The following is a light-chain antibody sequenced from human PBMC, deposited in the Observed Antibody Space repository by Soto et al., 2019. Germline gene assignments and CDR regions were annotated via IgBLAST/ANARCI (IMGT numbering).Light chain of an antibody. CDR1: SGYSNYK. Sequence: QPVLTQPPSASASLGASVTLTCTLSSGYSNYKVDWYQQRPGKGPRFVMRVGTGGIVGSKGDGIPDRFSVLGSGPNRYLTIKNIQEEDESDYHCGADHGSGSNFLVVFGGGTKVTVL. CDR3: GADHGSGSNFLVV. V-gene: IGLV9-49*01. CDR2: VGTGGIVG. J-gene: IGLJ2*01.